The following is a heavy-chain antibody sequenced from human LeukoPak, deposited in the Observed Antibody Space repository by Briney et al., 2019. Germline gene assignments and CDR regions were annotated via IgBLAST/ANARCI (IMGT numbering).Heavy chain of an antibody. J-gene: IGHJ5*02. V-gene: IGHV5-51*01. D-gene: IGHD3-10*01. CDR2: IYAADSDT. CDR3: ARHLRGLDL. Sequence: PGESLKISCQGSGNSFNNYWISWVRPMPGKGLEWMAIIYAADSDTRYSPSFQGQVTLSVDKSISTVYLQWSSLKASDTAVYYCARHLRGLDLWGQGTLVTVSS. CDR1: GNSFNNYW.